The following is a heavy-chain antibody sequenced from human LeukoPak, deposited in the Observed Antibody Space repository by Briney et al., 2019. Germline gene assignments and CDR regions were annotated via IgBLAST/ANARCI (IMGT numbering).Heavy chain of an antibody. V-gene: IGHV4-39*01. CDR3: ARYGDYGPYNWFDP. D-gene: IGHD4-17*01. CDR1: GGSISSSSYY. CDR2: IYYSGST. J-gene: IGHJ5*02. Sequence: SETLSLTCTVSGGSISSSSYYWGWIRQPPGKGLEWIGSIYYSGSTYYNPSLKSRVTISVDTSKNQFSLKLSSVTAADTAVYYCARYGDYGPYNWFDPWGQGTLVTVSS.